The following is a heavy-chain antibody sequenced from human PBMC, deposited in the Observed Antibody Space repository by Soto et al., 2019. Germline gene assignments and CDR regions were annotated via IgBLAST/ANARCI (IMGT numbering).Heavy chain of an antibody. D-gene: IGHD6-25*01. J-gene: IGHJ4*02. CDR1: GYTFTTYF. CDR2: IFPGSGGT. CDR3: AREWQRGTDY. Sequence: QVQLVQSGAEVVKPGASVKVSCKASGYTFTTYFLHWVRQDPGQGLECLGWIFPGSGGTNYAPKFQGRVTMTRDTSINTAYMELSRLTSDDTGVYYCAREWQRGTDYWGKGALITVSS. V-gene: IGHV1-2*02.